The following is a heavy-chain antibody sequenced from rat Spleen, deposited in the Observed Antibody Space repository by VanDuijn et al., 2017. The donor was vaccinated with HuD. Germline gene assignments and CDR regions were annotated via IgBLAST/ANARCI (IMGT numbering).Heavy chain of an antibody. V-gene: IGHV5S10*01. CDR1: GFTFSDYN. CDR2: IAFDGIGT. D-gene: IGHD2-1*01. J-gene: IGHJ2*01. CDR3: ARRYDFDF. Sequence: EVQLVESGGGLVQPGRSLKLSCAASGFTFSDYNMAWVRQVPKKGLEWVATIAFDGIGTYYRDSVKGRFNISRDNAESTLYLQMDSLRSEDTATYYCARRYDFDFWGQGVMVTVSS.